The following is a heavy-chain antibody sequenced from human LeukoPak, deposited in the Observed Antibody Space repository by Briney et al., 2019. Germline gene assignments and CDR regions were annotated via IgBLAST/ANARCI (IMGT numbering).Heavy chain of an antibody. CDR2: INSDGSST. J-gene: IGHJ6*03. D-gene: IGHD3-3*01. V-gene: IGHV3-74*01. Sequence: GGSLRLSCAASGFTFSSYWMHWVRQAPGKGLVWVSRINSDGSSTSYADSVKGRFTISRDNAKNTLYLQMNSLRAEDTAVYYCARGQRAHVEWSSYMDVWGKGTTVTVSS. CDR1: GFTFSSYW. CDR3: ARGQRAHVEWSSYMDV.